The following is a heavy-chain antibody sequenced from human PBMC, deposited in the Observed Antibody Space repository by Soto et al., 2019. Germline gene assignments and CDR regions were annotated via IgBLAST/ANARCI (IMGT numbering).Heavy chain of an antibody. CDR3: ARDRGRENYWYFDL. J-gene: IGHJ2*01. CDR1: GGTFSSYT. Sequence: SVKVSCKASGGTFSSYTISWVRQAPGQGLEWMGRIIPILGIANYAQKFQGRVTITADKSTSTAYMELSSLRSEDTAVYYCARDRGRENYWYFDLWGRGTLVTVSS. D-gene: IGHD6-25*01. CDR2: IIPILGIA. V-gene: IGHV1-69*04.